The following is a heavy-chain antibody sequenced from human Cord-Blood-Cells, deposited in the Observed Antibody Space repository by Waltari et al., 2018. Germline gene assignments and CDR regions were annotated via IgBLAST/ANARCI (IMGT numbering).Heavy chain of an antibody. V-gene: IGHV4-34*01. CDR3: ARGGGDYGDYDAFDI. Sequence: QVQLQQWGAGLLKPSETLSLTCAVYGGSFSGYYWSWIRQPPGKGLEWIGEINHSGSTNYNPSLKSRFTISVDTSKNQFSLKLSSVTAADTAVYYCARGGGDYGDYDAFDIWGQGTMVTVSS. CDR2: INHSGST. D-gene: IGHD4-17*01. CDR1: GGSFSGYY. J-gene: IGHJ3*02.